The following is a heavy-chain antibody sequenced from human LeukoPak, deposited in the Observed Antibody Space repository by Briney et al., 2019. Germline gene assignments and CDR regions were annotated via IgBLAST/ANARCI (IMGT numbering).Heavy chain of an antibody. D-gene: IGHD2-2*01. CDR3: ARDHCGTSCYGAGDTFEI. CDR1: GFTFRTYS. J-gene: IGHJ3*02. Sequence: PGGSLRLSCAASGFTFRTYSMNWVRQAPGKGLEWVSYISSSSSTVFYADSVKGRFTISRDNAKNSLYLQMNSLRAEDTAVYYCARDHCGTSCYGAGDTFEIWGQGTMVTVSS. V-gene: IGHV3-48*01. CDR2: ISSSSSTV.